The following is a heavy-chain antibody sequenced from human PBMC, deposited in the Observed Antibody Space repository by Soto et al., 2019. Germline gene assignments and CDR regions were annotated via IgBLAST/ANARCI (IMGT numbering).Heavy chain of an antibody. J-gene: IGHJ6*04. Sequence: SSLKVSCKASGGTFSNHAISWVLHAPGQGLEWVGGIIPMFPTADYAQRFQGRVTITADDSTTTVYMELSGLRSEDTAMYYCARDDATYCGGDCYRYFYYGMDVWGEGTTVTVSS. CDR2: IIPMFPTA. V-gene: IGHV1-69*13. CDR1: GGTFSNHA. D-gene: IGHD2-21*02. CDR3: ARDDATYCGGDCYRYFYYGMDV.